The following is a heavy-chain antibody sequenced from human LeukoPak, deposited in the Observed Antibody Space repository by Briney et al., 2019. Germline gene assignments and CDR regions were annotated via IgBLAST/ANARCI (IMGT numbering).Heavy chain of an antibody. Sequence: PGVSLRLSCAASGFTFSSYWMHWVRQAPGKGLVWVSRINSDGSSTSYADSVKGRFTISRDNAKNTLYLQMNSLRAEDTAVYYCARGMPYYDFWSGYYNVDYWGQGTLVTVSS. CDR2: INSDGSST. CDR3: ARGMPYYDFWSGYYNVDY. V-gene: IGHV3-74*01. D-gene: IGHD3-3*01. J-gene: IGHJ4*02. CDR1: GFTFSSYW.